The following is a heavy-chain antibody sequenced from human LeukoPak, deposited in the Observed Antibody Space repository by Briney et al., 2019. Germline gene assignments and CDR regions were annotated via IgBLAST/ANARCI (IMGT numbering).Heavy chain of an antibody. V-gene: IGHV3-30*01. J-gene: IGHJ4*02. CDR1: GFTFSSYA. CDR2: ISYDGSNK. D-gene: IGHD1-20*01. Sequence: GGSLRLSCAASGFTFSSYAMHWVRQAPGKGLEWVAVISYDGSNKYYADSVKGRFTISRDNSKNTLYLQMNSLRAEDTAVYYCARAARITGNFDYWGQGTLVTVSS. CDR3: ARAARITGNFDY.